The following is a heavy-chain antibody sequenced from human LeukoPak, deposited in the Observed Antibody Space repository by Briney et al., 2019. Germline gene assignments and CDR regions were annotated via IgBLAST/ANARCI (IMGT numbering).Heavy chain of an antibody. J-gene: IGHJ3*02. CDR2: ISAYNGNT. D-gene: IGHD3-22*01. V-gene: IGHV1-18*01. CDR3: ARDGDDSSGYSLLNDAFDI. Sequence: ASVKVSCKASVYTFTSYGISWVRQAPGQGLEWMGWISAYNGNTNYAQKLQGRVTMTTDTSTSTAYMELRSLRSDDTAVYYCARDGDDSSGYSLLNDAFDIWGQGTMVTVSS. CDR1: VYTFTSYG.